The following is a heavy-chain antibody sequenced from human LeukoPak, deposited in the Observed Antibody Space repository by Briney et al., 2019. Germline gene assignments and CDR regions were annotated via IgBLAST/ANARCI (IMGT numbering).Heavy chain of an antibody. D-gene: IGHD3-22*01. Sequence: SETLSLTCTVSGGSISSYYWSWIRQPPGKGLEWIGYIYYSGSTNYNPSLKSRVTISLDTSKNQFSLKVGSVTAADTAVYYCARGRSAYYLFDYWGQGTLVTVSS. J-gene: IGHJ4*02. CDR3: ARGRSAYYLFDY. CDR1: GGSISSYY. CDR2: IYYSGST. V-gene: IGHV4-59*01.